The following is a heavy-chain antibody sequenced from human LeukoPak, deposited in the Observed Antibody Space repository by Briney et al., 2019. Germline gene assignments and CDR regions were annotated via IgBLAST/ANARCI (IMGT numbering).Heavy chain of an antibody. CDR2: IFYSGST. CDR1: GGSISSSSYY. Sequence: HPSETLSLTCTVSGGSISSSSYYWGWIRQPPGKGLEWIGSIFYSGSTYYNPSLKSRVTISVDTSKNQFSLKLSSVTAADTAVYYCARDVAAAGTFDYWGQGTLVTVSS. CDR3: ARDVAAAGTFDY. D-gene: IGHD6-13*01. V-gene: IGHV4-39*02. J-gene: IGHJ4*02.